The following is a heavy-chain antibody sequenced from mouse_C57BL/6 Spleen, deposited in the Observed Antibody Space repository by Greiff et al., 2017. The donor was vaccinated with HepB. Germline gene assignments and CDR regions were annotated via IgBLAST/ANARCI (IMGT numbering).Heavy chain of an antibody. CDR1: GYTFTNYW. CDR3: ARGSGGMDY. J-gene: IGHJ4*01. Sequence: QVQLKESGAELVRPGTSVKMSCKASGYTFTNYWIGWAKQRPGHGLEWIGDIYPGGGYTNYNEKFKGKATLTADKSSSTAYMQFSSLTSEDSAIYYCARGSGGMDYWGQGTSVTVSS. V-gene: IGHV1-63*01. CDR2: IYPGGGYT.